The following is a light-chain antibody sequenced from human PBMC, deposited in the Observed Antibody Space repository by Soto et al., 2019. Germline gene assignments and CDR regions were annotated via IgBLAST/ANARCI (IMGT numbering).Light chain of an antibody. CDR2: DAS. Sequence: DIQMTQSPSSLSASVEDRVIITCRASQSISNHLNWYQQKPGKAPKLLIYDASSLESGVPSRFSGSGSGTEFTLTVSSLQPDDFSTYYCQQYNSYWTFGQGTKGDNK. J-gene: IGKJ1*01. CDR1: QSISNH. V-gene: IGKV1-5*01. CDR3: QQYNSYWT.